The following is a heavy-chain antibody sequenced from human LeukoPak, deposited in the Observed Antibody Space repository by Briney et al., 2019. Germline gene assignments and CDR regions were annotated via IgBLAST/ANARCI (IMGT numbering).Heavy chain of an antibody. CDR3: ARDSVAVAAPGVFDI. Sequence: GGSLRLSCAASGFTFSSYGMNWVRQAPGKGLEWVSSISSSSSYIYYADSVKGRFTISRDNAKNSLYLQMNSLRAEDTAVYYCARDSVAVAAPGVFDIWGQGTMVTVSS. D-gene: IGHD6-19*01. J-gene: IGHJ3*02. CDR2: ISSSSSYI. V-gene: IGHV3-21*01. CDR1: GFTFSSYG.